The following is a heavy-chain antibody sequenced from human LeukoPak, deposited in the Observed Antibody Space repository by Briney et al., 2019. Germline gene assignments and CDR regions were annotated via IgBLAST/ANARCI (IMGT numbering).Heavy chain of an antibody. CDR2: IWYDGSNK. V-gene: IGHV3-33*01. CDR1: GSTFSSYG. J-gene: IGHJ6*02. D-gene: IGHD2-15*01. Sequence: PGGSLRLSCAASGSTFSSYGMHWVRQAPGKGLEWVAVIWYDGSNKYYADSVKGGFTISRDNSKNRLYLQMNSLRAEDTAVYYCAREHCSGGSCYRYYGMDVWGQGTTVTVSS. CDR3: AREHCSGGSCYRYYGMDV.